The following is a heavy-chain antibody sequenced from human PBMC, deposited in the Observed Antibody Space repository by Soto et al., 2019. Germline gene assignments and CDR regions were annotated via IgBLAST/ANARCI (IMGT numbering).Heavy chain of an antibody. CDR1: GYSFSNYW. V-gene: IGHV5-51*01. CDR2: VYPGDSDA. CDR3: ATQGYDSSGYFDF. D-gene: IGHD3-22*01. J-gene: IGHJ4*02. Sequence: PGESLKISCKTSGYSFSNYWIGWVRQMPGKGLEWMGIVYPGDSDAKYSPSFRGQVTISVDKSIKTAYLQWSSLKASDTALYYCATQGYDSSGYFDFWGQGTLVTVSS.